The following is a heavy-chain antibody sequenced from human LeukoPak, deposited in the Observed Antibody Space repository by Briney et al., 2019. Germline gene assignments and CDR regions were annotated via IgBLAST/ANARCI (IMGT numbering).Heavy chain of an antibody. CDR3: ARASVLFSSGWYPGDY. Sequence: ASVKVSCKASGYTFTSYGISWVRQAPGRGLEWMGWISTYNGNTSYAQKLQGRVTMTTVTSTSTAYMELTSLRSDDTAVYYCARASVLFSSGWYPGDYWGQGTLVTVSS. CDR1: GYTFTSYG. D-gene: IGHD6-19*01. J-gene: IGHJ4*02. V-gene: IGHV1-18*01. CDR2: ISTYNGNT.